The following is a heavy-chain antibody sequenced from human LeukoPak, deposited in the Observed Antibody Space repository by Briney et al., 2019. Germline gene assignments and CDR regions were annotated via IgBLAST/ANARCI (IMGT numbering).Heavy chain of an antibody. J-gene: IGHJ5*02. Sequence: GGSLRLSCAASGFTFSSYSMNWVRQAPGKGLEWVSSISSSSSYIYYADSVKGRLTISRDNAKNSLYLQMNSLRAEDTAVYYCARGLWVRFDPWGQGTLVTVSS. CDR3: ARGLWVRFDP. CDR2: ISSSSSYI. CDR1: GFTFSSYS. V-gene: IGHV3-21*01. D-gene: IGHD3-22*01.